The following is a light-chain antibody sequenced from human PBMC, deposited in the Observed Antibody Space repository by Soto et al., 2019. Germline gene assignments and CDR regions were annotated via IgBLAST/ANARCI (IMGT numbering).Light chain of an antibody. CDR3: QQYYTAPWT. CDR2: WAS. Sequence: DSVLTQSTSSLALSLGERATINCKSSQIVLYNNKNYLSCYQQKPGHSPKLLFYWASTRQSGVPDRFSGSGSGTNFTLTISSLRAEDVAVYYCQQYYTAPWTFGQVTKVDI. V-gene: IGKV4-1*01. CDR1: QIVLYNNKNY. J-gene: IGKJ1*01.